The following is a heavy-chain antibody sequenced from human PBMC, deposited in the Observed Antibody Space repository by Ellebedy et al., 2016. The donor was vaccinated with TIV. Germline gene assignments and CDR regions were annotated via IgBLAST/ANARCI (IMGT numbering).Heavy chain of an antibody. CDR3: AKSYGDSAMLIWAFDI. V-gene: IGHV3-30*18. D-gene: IGHD5-18*01. J-gene: IGHJ3*02. CDR2: ISYDGSNT. CDR1: GFIFSSFV. Sequence: GESLKISCAASGFIFSSFVMHWVRQAPGTGLEWVAVISYDGSNTYYADSVKGRFTISRDNSKNTLDLQMNSLGAEDTAVYFCAKSYGDSAMLIWAFDIWGQGTMVTVSS.